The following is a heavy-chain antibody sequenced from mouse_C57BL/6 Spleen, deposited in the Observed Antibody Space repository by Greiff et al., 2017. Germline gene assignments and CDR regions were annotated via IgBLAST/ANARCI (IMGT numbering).Heavy chain of an antibody. CDR2: FFPGSGSI. J-gene: IGHJ3*01. Sequence: QLKQSGAALVKPGASVKLSCKASGSPFTAYTIHWVKQRSGRGLEWIGRFFPGSGSITYNEKFRDKATLTADKSSSTVYIELGILRSGDSAVLFCEEQEGNDCDGAWFAYWGQGTLVTVSA. CDR1: GSPFTAYT. D-gene: IGHD2-13*01. CDR3: EEQEGNDCDGAWFAY. V-gene: IGHV1-62-2*01.